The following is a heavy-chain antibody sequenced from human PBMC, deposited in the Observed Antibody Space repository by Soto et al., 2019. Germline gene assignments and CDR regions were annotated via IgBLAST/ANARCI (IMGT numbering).Heavy chain of an antibody. CDR3: ARGNTIFGAGHFDY. V-gene: IGHV3-11*01. CDR1: GFTFTDFY. Sequence: PGGSLRLSCAASGFTFTDFYMSWFRQAPGKGLEWVSYIDRSGNTIYYADSVKGRFTISKDSAKKSVFLQMNSLRAEDTAIYYCARGNTIFGAGHFDYWGQGTLVTVSS. D-gene: IGHD3-3*01. J-gene: IGHJ4*02. CDR2: IDRSGNTI.